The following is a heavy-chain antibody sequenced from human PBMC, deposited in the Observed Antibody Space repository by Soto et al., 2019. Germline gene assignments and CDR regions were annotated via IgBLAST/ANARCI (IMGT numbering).Heavy chain of an antibody. V-gene: IGHV4-34*01. CDR1: GGSFIGYY. D-gene: IGHD2-2*01. CDR2: INHRGST. J-gene: IGHJ5*02. CDR3: ARDGFCTSTTCRVGNWFDP. Sequence: SETLSLTCVVYGGSFIGYYWSWMRQSPGKGLEWIGGINHRGSTNYNPSPESRVTISVDTSKNQFSLKLPPVTAADTAMYYCARDGFCTSTTCRVGNWFDPWGQGTLVTVSS.